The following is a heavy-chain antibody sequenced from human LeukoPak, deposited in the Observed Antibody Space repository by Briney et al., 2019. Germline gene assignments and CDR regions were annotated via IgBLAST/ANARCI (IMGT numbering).Heavy chain of an antibody. J-gene: IGHJ6*02. CDR2: IYSTGGT. CDR1: GGSIGSYY. D-gene: IGHD6-6*01. CDR3: ARCKAAREYYYYGMDV. V-gene: IGHV4-59*01. Sequence: SETLSLTCNVSGGSIGSYYWGWIRQPPGKGLEWIGYIYSTGGTHYNPSLKSRVAMSVDTSKNHFSLMLGSVTTADTAVYYCARCKAAREYYYYGMDVWGQGTTVTVSS.